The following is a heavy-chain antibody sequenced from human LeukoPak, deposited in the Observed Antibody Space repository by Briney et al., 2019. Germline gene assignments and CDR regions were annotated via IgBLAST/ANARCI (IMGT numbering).Heavy chain of an antibody. Sequence: GGSLRLSCAASGFTFSDYYMSWIRQAPGKGLEWVSCISSSGSTIYYADSVKGRFTISRDNAKNSLYLQMNSLRAEDTAVYYCARDHPGMVRGVIRYYYGMDVWGQGTTVTVSS. J-gene: IGHJ6*02. CDR3: ARDHPGMVRGVIRYYYGMDV. CDR2: ISSSGSTI. CDR1: GFTFSDYY. V-gene: IGHV3-11*01. D-gene: IGHD3-10*01.